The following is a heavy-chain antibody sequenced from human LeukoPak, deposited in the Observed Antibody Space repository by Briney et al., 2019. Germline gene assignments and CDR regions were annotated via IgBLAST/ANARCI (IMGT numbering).Heavy chain of an antibody. CDR2: INPNSGGT. V-gene: IGHV1-2*02. CDR3: ARDPLRSGSYLDY. D-gene: IGHD3-10*01. CDR1: GYSFTGYY. J-gene: IGHJ4*02. Sequence: GASVKVSCKASGYSFTGYYMHWVRQAPGQGLEWMGWINPNSGGTNYAQKFQGRVTMTRDTSISTAYMELSRLRSDDTAVYYCARDPLRSGSYLDYWGQGTLVTVSS.